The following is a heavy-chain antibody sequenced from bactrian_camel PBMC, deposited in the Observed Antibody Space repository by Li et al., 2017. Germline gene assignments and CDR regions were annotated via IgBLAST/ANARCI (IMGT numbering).Heavy chain of an antibody. Sequence: DVQLVESGGGSVQAGGSLRLSCAASGFTFVEHDMKWVRQAPGKGLEWVSSISSGGYPTAYAASVKGRAIISRDNAKNTLHLQMVSLKTEDTAVYYCATGWANSGGSGGQGTQVTVS. CDR2: ISSGGYPT. J-gene: IGHJ4*01. CDR3: ATGWANSGGS. CDR1: GFTFVEHD. V-gene: IGHV3S40*01. D-gene: IGHD5*01.